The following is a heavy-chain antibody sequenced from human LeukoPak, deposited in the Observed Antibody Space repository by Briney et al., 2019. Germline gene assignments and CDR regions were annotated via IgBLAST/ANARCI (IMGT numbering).Heavy chain of an antibody. V-gene: IGHV1-2*02. CDR1: GYTFTGYY. CDR2: INPNSGGT. J-gene: IGHJ5*02. CDR3: ARSRVRGVIGPNWFDP. D-gene: IGHD3-10*01. Sequence: ASVKVSCKASGYTFTGYYMHWVRQAPGQGLEWMGWINPNSGGTNYAQKFQGRVTMTRDTSISTAYMELSRLRSDDTAVYYCARSRVRGVIGPNWFDPWGQGTLVTVSS.